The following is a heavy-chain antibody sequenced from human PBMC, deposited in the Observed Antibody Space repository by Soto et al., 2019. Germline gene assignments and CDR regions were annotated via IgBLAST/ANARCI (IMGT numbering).Heavy chain of an antibody. CDR3: AKNNYYDSSGHYSYFDY. Sequence: QVQLVQSGAEVKKPGSSVKVSCKASGGTFSSYAISWVRQAPGQGLEWMGGIIPIFGTANYAQKFQGRVTITADESTSTAYMELSSLRSEDTAVYYCAKNNYYDSSGHYSYFDYWGQGTLVTVSS. CDR2: IIPIFGTA. V-gene: IGHV1-69*01. J-gene: IGHJ4*02. CDR1: GGTFSSYA. D-gene: IGHD3-22*01.